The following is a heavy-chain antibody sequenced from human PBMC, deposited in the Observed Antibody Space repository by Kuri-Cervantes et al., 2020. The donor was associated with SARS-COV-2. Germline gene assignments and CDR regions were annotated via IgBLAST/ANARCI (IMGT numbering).Heavy chain of an antibody. Sequence: SETLSLTCTVSGGSISTYYWSWIRQPPGKGLEWIGYIYNSGSTNYNPSLKSRVTISVDTSKNQFSLKLSSVIAADTAVYYCARELGYSSAWSQGDYFDNWGQGTLVTVSS. CDR3: ARELGYSSAWSQGDYFDN. D-gene: IGHD6-19*01. CDR1: GGSISTYY. CDR2: IYNSGST. J-gene: IGHJ4*02. V-gene: IGHV4-59*01.